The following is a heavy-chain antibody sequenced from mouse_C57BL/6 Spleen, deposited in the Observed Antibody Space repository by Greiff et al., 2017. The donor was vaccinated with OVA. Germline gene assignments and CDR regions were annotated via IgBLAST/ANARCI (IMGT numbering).Heavy chain of an antibody. Sequence: QVQLQQSGAELVKPGASVKMSCKASGYTFTSYWITWVKQRPGQGLEWIGDIYPGSGSTNYNEKFKSKATLTVDTSSSTAYMQLSSLTSEDSAVYYCASYDGYLYAKDYWGQGTSVTVSS. CDR1: GYTFTSYW. V-gene: IGHV1-55*01. D-gene: IGHD2-3*01. CDR2: IYPGSGST. CDR3: ASYDGYLYAKDY. J-gene: IGHJ4*01.